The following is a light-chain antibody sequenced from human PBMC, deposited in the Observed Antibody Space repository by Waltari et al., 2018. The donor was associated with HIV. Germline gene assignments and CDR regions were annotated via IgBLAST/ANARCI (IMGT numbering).Light chain of an antibody. CDR1: NIGSKT. CDR2: DDR. V-gene: IGLV3-21*02. Sequence: SYVLTQPPSVSVAPGQTARITCGGNNIGSKTVHWYQPRPGQAPVLVVFDDRDRPSGIPERFSGSSSGNTATLTISRVEAGHEADYYCQVWDSSANGVFGGGTKLTVL. CDR3: QVWDSSANGV. J-gene: IGLJ2*01.